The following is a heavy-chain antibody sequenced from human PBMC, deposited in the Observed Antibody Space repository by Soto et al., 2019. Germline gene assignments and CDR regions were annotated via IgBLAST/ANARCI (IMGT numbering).Heavy chain of an antibody. D-gene: IGHD1-20*01. CDR2: IYNSGIT. CDR1: GGSISSSSYY. CDR3: ARVVFQSFDY. J-gene: IGHJ4*02. V-gene: IGHV4-31*03. Sequence: PSETLSLTCTVSGGSISSSSYYWGWIRQYPGKGLEWIGYIYNSGITYYNPSLKSRITISVDTSKNQFSLKLSSVNAADTAVYYCARVVFQSFDYWGQGTLVTVSS.